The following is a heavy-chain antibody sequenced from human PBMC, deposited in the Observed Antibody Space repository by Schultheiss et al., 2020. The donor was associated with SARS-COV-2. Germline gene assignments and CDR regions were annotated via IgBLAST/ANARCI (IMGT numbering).Heavy chain of an antibody. Sequence: GESLKISCAASGFTFSSYGMHWVRQAPGKGLEWVSAISGSSSYIYYADSVKGRFTISRDNSKNTLYLQMNSLRAEDTAVYYCARSGRVAARPGGRYYYYYGMDVWGQGTTVTVSS. D-gene: IGHD6-6*01. CDR3: ARSGRVAARPGGRYYYYYGMDV. CDR1: GFTFSSYG. CDR2: ISGSSSYI. J-gene: IGHJ6*02. V-gene: IGHV3-21*01.